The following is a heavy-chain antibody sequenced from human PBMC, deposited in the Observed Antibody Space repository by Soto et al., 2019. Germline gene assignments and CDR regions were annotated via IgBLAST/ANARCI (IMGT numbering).Heavy chain of an antibody. Sequence: QVQLQESGPGLVKPSETLSLTCTVSGDSLSRNFWSWIRQPPGKGLEWIGSIHNSGGTNYNPSLKSRVTISVDTSKNQFSLKLNSVTAADTAVYYCARDIIAYSSAWFPGFDPWGQGTLVTVSS. V-gene: IGHV4-59*01. D-gene: IGHD6-19*01. CDR2: IHNSGGT. J-gene: IGHJ5*02. CDR1: GDSLSRNF. CDR3: ARDIIAYSSAWFPGFDP.